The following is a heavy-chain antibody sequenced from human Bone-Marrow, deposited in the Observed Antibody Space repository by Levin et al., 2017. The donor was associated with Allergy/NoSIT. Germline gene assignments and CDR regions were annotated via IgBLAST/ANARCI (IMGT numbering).Heavy chain of an antibody. CDR1: GFTFSDYY. Sequence: GESLKISCAASGFTFSDYYMSWIRQAPGKGLEWVSYISSSGSTIYYADSVKGRFTISRDNAKNSLYLQMNSLRAEDTAVYYCASSRDDVRLSEYFQHWGQGTLVTVSS. J-gene: IGHJ1*01. CDR3: ASSRDDVRLSEYFQH. D-gene: IGHD5-24*01. CDR2: ISSSGSTI. V-gene: IGHV3-11*01.